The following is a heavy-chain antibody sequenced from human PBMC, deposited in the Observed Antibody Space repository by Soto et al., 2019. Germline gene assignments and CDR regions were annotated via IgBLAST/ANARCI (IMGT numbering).Heavy chain of an antibody. CDR2: IYYSGST. J-gene: IGHJ6*02. D-gene: IGHD4-17*01. V-gene: IGHV4-59*08. CDR1: GGSISSYY. Sequence: SETLSLTCTVSGGSISSYYWSWIRQPPGKGLEWIGYIYYSGSTNYNPSLKSRVTISVDTSKNQFSLKLSSVTAADTAVYYCARQTTVTGYYYYGMDVWGQGTTVTVSS. CDR3: ARQTTVTGYYYYGMDV.